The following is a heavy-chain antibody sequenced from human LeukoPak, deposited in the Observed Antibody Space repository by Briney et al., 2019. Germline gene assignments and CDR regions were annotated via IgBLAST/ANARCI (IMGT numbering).Heavy chain of an antibody. CDR3: ARDPQMDV. CDR1: GFTFSSYE. J-gene: IGHJ6*02. Sequence: GGSLRLSCAASGFTFSSYEMTWVRQAPGKGLEWVSYISNSGSTIYYAESVKGRFTISRDNAKNSLYLQMNSLRAEDAAVYYCARDPQMDVWGQGTTVTVSS. V-gene: IGHV3-48*03. CDR2: ISNSGSTI.